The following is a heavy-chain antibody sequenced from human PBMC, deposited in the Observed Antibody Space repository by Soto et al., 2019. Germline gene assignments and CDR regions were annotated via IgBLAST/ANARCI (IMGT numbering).Heavy chain of an antibody. J-gene: IGHJ6*02. CDR2: ISYDGSNK. Sequence: QVQLVESGGGVVQPGRSLRLSCAASGFTFSSYGMHWVRQAPGKGLEWVAVISYDGSNKYYADSVKGRFTISRDNSKNTLYPQMNSLRAEDTAVYYCAKDLVGGVRYYYGMDVWGQGTTVTVSS. V-gene: IGHV3-30*18. CDR1: GFTFSSYG. D-gene: IGHD1-26*01. CDR3: AKDLVGGVRYYYGMDV.